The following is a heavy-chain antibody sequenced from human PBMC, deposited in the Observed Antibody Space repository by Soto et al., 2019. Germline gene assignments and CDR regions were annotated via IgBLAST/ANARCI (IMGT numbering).Heavy chain of an antibody. CDR2: IFSNDEK. Sequence: VSGPTLVNPTETLTLTCTVSGFSLSNARMGVSWIRQPPGKALEWLAHIFSNDEKSYSTSLKSRLTISKDTSKSQVVLTMTNMDPVDTATYYCARIVGDGLFHTFGGVIVPHFDYWRQGTLVTVSS. CDR3: ARIVGDGLFHTFGGVIVPHFDY. V-gene: IGHV2-26*01. CDR1: GFSLSNARMG. J-gene: IGHJ4*02. D-gene: IGHD3-16*02.